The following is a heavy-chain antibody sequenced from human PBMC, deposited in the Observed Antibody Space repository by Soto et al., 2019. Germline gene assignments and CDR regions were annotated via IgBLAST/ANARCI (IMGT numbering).Heavy chain of an antibody. CDR1: GFTFSSYG. J-gene: IGHJ4*02. D-gene: IGHD2-8*01. CDR3: ARIAQVSDC. CDR2: IGGGGHDT. Sequence: EVQLLESGGGLVQPGGSLRLSCAASGFTFSSYGMSWVRQAPGKGLEWVSAIGGGGHDTYYVDSVRGRFTISRDNSKDTLYLQMNSLRVEDTAIYSCARIAQVSDCGGQGSLVSVSS. V-gene: IGHV3-23*01.